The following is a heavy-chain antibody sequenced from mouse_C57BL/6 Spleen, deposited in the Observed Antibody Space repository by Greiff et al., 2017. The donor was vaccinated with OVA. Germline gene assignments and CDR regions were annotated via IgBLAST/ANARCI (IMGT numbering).Heavy chain of an antibody. V-gene: IGHV1-15*01. J-gene: IGHJ1*03. CDR1: GYTFTDYE. Sequence: QVQLQQSGAELVRPGASVTLSCKASGYTFTDYEMHWVKQTPVHGLEWIGAIDPETGGTAYNQKFKGKAILTADKSSSTAYMELRSQTSEDSAVYYCTGYFDVWGTGTTVTVSS. CDR3: TGYFDV. CDR2: IDPETGGT.